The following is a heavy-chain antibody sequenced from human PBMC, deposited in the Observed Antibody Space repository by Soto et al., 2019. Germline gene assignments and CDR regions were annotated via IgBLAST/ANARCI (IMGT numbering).Heavy chain of an antibody. J-gene: IGHJ6*02. CDR3: ARHETGIVGATSYYYGMEF. CDR2: IFPCDSET. CDR1: GHSFSHYS. V-gene: IGHV5-51*01. Sequence: PXASLTISCQRSGHSFSHYSLVWLRQIPGKGLDWLGFIFPCDSETTYNPSFEDQVTMSADKSTDTAYLQGPSLKASDTAIYYCARHETGIVGATSYYYGMEFLRQGPTSTVS. D-gene: IGHD1-26*01.